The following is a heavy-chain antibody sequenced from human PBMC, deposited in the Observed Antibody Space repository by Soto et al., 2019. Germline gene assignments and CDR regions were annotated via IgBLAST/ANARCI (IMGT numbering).Heavy chain of an antibody. J-gene: IGHJ5*02. CDR2: IYWDDDK. V-gene: IGHV2-5*02. CDR1: GCSLSTSGVG. D-gene: IGHD2-15*01. Sequence: QITLKESGPTLVKPTQTLTLTCTFSGCSLSTSGVGVGWIRQPPGKALEWLAFIYWDDDKRYSPSLKSRLTNTKDTSKNQVALTMTNMDPVDTPTYYCAHRRVVPAKGNNWFDTWGQGTLVSVSS. CDR3: AHRRVVPAKGNNWFDT.